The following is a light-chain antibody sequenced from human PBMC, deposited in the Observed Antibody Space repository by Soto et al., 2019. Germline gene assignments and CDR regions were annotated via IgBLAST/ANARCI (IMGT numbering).Light chain of an antibody. Sequence: QSVLPQPPSASGSPGQSVTISCTGTSRDVGGYNYVSWYQQFPGKAPKLMIYEVSKRPSGVPDRFSGSKSGNTASLTVSGLQAEDEGDYYCSSYGGSNNVLFGGGTKLTVL. J-gene: IGLJ2*01. CDR3: SSYGGSNNVL. CDR2: EVS. V-gene: IGLV2-8*01. CDR1: SRDVGGYNY.